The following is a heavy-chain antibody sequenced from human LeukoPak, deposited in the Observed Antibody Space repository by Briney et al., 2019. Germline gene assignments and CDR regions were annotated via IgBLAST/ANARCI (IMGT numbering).Heavy chain of an antibody. D-gene: IGHD1-1*01. CDR2: VDHTGST. V-gene: IGHV4-59*01. CDR3: GRVSSSTWYSTYYYYFYMDV. CDR1: GGSLSSYY. Sequence: SETLSLTCTVSGGSLSSYYWSWIRQPPGKGLEWIGYVDHTGSTNFNPSLNGRVSISSDTTKNLFSLRLRSVTAADTAVYSRGRVSSSTWYSTYYYYFYMDVWGKGTTVTVSS. J-gene: IGHJ6*03.